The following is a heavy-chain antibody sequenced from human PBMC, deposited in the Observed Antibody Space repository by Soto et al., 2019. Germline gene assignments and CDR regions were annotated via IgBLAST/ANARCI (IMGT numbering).Heavy chain of an antibody. CDR3: ARGIATGKIDP. CDR2: INPDYGNT. CDR1: GYTFTRYT. Sequence: ASVKVSCKASGYTFTRYTMNWVRQAPGQRLEWMGWINPDYGNTKSSQKFQDRVIITRDTSASTAYMDLSSLRSEDTAVYYCARGIATGKIDPWGQGTLVTVSS. D-gene: IGHD2-15*01. V-gene: IGHV1-3*01. J-gene: IGHJ5*02.